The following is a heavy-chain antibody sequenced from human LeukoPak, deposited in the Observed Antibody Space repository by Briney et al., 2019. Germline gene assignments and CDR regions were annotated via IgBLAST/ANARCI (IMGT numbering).Heavy chain of an antibody. D-gene: IGHD5-24*01. V-gene: IGHV1-24*01. CDR3: VTGPQRARRWLQFGRGNWFDP. Sequence: GASVKVSCKVSGYTLTELSMHWVRQAPGKGLEWMGGFDPEDGETIYAQKFQGRVTMTEDTSTDTAYMELSSLRSEDTAVYYCVTGPQRARRWLQFGRGNWFDPWGQGTLVTVSS. J-gene: IGHJ5*02. CDR2: FDPEDGET. CDR1: GYTLTELS.